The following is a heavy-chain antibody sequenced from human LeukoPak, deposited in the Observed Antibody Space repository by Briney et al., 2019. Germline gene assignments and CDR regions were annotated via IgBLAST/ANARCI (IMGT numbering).Heavy chain of an antibody. V-gene: IGHV4-59*01. CDR1: GGSIGSYY. CDR3: ARSTGDY. CDR2: IYYSGST. Sequence: SETLSLTCTVSGGSIGSYYWSWIRQPPGKGLEWIGYIYYSGSTNYNPSLKSRVTVSVDTSKNQFSLKLSSVTAADTAVYYCARSTGDYWGQGTLVTVSS. D-gene: IGHD3-10*01. J-gene: IGHJ4*02.